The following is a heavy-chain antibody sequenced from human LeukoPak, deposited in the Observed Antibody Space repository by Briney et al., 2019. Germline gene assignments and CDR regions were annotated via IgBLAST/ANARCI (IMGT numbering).Heavy chain of an antibody. V-gene: IGHV3-74*01. D-gene: IGHD3-9*01. CDR1: GFTFGTFW. CDR3: AKDQILTPVPNYDILTGYSDY. J-gene: IGHJ4*02. CDR2: INTDGSGT. Sequence: NPGGSLRLSCAASGFTFGTFWMHWVRQAPGKGLVWLARINTDGSGTSYADSVKGRFTISRDNSKNTLYLQMNSLRAEDTAVYYCAKDQILTPVPNYDILTGYSDYGGQGTLVTVSS.